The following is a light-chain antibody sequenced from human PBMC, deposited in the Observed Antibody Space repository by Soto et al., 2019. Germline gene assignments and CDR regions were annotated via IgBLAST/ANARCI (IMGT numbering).Light chain of an antibody. V-gene: IGLV4-69*01. CDR1: SGHSSYA. Sequence: QAVVTQSPSASASLGASVNLTCTLSSGHSSYAIAWHQQQPEKGPRYLMKLNSDGSHNKGDGIPLRFSGSSSGAERYLTISSLQSEDEADYYCQTWGTGIQVFGRGTKLTVL. CDR3: QTWGTGIQV. CDR2: LNSDGSH. J-gene: IGLJ2*01.